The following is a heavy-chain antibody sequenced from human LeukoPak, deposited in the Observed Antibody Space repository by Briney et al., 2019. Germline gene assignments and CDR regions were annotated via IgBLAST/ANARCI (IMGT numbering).Heavy chain of an antibody. D-gene: IGHD3-22*01. Sequence: GGSLRLSCAASGFTFSSYAMSWVRQAPGKGLEWVSAISGSGGSTYYADSVKGRFTISRDNSKNTLYLQMNSLRAEDTAVYYCAKRRAYYDSSGMSFGYWGQGTLVTVSS. CDR2: ISGSGGST. J-gene: IGHJ4*02. CDR3: AKRRAYYDSSGMSFGY. V-gene: IGHV3-23*01. CDR1: GFTFSSYA.